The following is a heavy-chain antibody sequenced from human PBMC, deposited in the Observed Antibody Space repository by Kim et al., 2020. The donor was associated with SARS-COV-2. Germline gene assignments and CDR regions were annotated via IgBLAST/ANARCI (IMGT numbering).Heavy chain of an antibody. D-gene: IGHD6-19*01. Sequence: GGSLRLSCAASGFTVSSNHMTWVRQAPGKGLEWVSVIYGGGSTYYADSVKGRFTISRDNSKNTVFLQMNSLRAEDTAIYYCASSPSSGWYYFDSWGQGMLVTVSS. CDR1: GFTVSSNH. V-gene: IGHV3-53*01. CDR2: IYGGGST. CDR3: ASSPSSGWYYFDS. J-gene: IGHJ4*02.